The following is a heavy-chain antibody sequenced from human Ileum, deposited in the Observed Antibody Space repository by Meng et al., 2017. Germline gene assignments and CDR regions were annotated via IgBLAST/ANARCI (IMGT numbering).Heavy chain of an antibody. CDR1: GGTFSSYA. CDR2: IIPIFGTA. Sequence: QVRRVQSGAEVNKPGPSVKVSCKASGGTFSSYAISWVRQAPGQGLEWMGGIIPIFGTANYAQKFQGRVTITADKSTSTAYMELSSLRSEDTAVYYCAREGMVRGVPRFDYWGQGTLVTVSS. CDR3: AREGMVRGVPRFDY. V-gene: IGHV1-69*06. J-gene: IGHJ4*02. D-gene: IGHD3-10*01.